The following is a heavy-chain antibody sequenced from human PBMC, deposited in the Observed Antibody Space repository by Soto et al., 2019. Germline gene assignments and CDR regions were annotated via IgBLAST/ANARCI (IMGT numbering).Heavy chain of an antibody. CDR2: VYYSGIT. D-gene: IGHD2-2*01. Sequence: SETLSLTCTVSGDSVNSNNVYWGWVRQPPGRRLEFIGNVYYSGITYYNPAFESRVTISVDTSKNQFSLKLSSVTAADTAVYYCARHTPLGYCSSTSCSSPAIGYYYMDVWGKGTTVTVSS. CDR1: GDSVNSNNVY. J-gene: IGHJ6*03. CDR3: ARHTPLGYCSSTSCSSPAIGYYYMDV. V-gene: IGHV4-39*01.